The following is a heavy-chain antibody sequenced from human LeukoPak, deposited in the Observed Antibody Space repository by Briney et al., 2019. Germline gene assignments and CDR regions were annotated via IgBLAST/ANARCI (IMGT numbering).Heavy chain of an antibody. CDR2: INPNSGGT. CDR3: ARPAATVVTPGYYYYYMDV. J-gene: IGHJ6*03. CDR1: GYTFTGYY. V-gene: IGHV1-2*02. Sequence: ASVKVSCKASGYTFTGYYMHWVRQAPGQGLEWMGWINPNSGGTNYAQKVQGRVTMTRDTSISTAYMELSRLRSDDTAVYYCARPAATVVTPGYYYYYMDVWGKGTTVTISS. D-gene: IGHD4-23*01.